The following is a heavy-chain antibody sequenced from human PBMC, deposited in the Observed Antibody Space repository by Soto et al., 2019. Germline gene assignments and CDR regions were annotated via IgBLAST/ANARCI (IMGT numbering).Heavy chain of an antibody. V-gene: IGHV4-59*01. CDR1: GGSISSYY. CDR2: IYYSGST. Sequence: SETLSLTCTVSGGSISSYYWSWIRQPPGKGLEWIGYIYYSGSTNYNPSLKSRVTISVDTSKNQFSLKLSSVTAADTAVYYCARAGLGQWGGWFDSWGQGTLVTVSS. J-gene: IGHJ5*01. D-gene: IGHD6-19*01. CDR3: ARAGLGQWGGWFDS.